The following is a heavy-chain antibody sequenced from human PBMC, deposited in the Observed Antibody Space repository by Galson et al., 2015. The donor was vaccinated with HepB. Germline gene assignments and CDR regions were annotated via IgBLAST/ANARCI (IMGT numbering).Heavy chain of an antibody. J-gene: IGHJ4*02. Sequence: SLGLSCAASGFTFSTYSMTWVRQAPGKGLECVSYTNGGRSTLYHADSVKGRFTISRDNAKNSLYLQMNSLRDDDTAVYYCARDSGIAGADDYWGQGTLVTVSS. CDR2: TNGGRSTL. CDR1: GFTFSTYS. D-gene: IGHD6-13*01. V-gene: IGHV3-48*02. CDR3: ARDSGIAGADDY.